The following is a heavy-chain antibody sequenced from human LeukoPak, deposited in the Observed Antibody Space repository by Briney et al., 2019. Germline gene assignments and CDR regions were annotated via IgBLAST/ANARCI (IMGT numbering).Heavy chain of an antibody. D-gene: IGHD6-13*01. CDR2: ISSSSSYI. V-gene: IGHV3-21*01. CDR1: GFTFSSYS. J-gene: IGHJ6*03. CDR3: ARAAIAAARIYYYMDV. Sequence: GGSLRLSCAASGFTFSSYSMNWVRQAPGKGLEWVSSISSSSSYIYYADSVKGRFTISRDNAENSLYLQMNSLRAEDTAVYYCARAAIAAARIYYYMDVWGKGITVTVSS.